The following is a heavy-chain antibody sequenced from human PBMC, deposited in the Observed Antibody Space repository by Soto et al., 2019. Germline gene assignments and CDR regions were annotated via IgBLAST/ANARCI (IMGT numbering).Heavy chain of an antibody. J-gene: IGHJ4*02. CDR2: IYFSGST. Sequence: SETLSLTCTVSGGSISSGGYYWSWIRQHPGKGLEWIGYIYFSGSTYYNPSLKSRVTISVDTSKNQFSLKLSSVTAADTAVYYCARHNYGSGSTYFDYWGQGTLVTVSS. D-gene: IGHD3-10*01. CDR1: GGSISSGGYY. V-gene: IGHV4-31*03. CDR3: ARHNYGSGSTYFDY.